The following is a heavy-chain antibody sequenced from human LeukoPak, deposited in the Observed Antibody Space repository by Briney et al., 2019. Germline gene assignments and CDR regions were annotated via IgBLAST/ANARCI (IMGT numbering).Heavy chain of an antibody. CDR2: IYYSGST. CDR3: ARASRWNQIYYYYGMHV. V-gene: IGHV4-59*01. D-gene: IGHD1-1*01. CDR1: GGSISSYY. Sequence: SETLSITCTVSGGSISSYYWSWIRQPPGKGLEWIGHIYYSGSTNYNPSLKSRVTISVDTSKNQFSLKLSSVTAADTAVYYCARASRWNQIYYYYGMHVWGQGTTVTVSS. J-gene: IGHJ6*02.